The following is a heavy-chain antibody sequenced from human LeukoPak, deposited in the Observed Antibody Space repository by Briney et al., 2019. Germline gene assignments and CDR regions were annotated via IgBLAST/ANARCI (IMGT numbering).Heavy chain of an antibody. D-gene: IGHD3-10*01. Sequence: GGSLRLSCVASGFTFDDHAMHWVRQAPGKGLEWVSGISWNSGTRGYAGSVKGRFTISRDNARNSLYLQMNSLRAEDTALYYCAGDRGLTAYYFDFWGQGSLVTVSS. J-gene: IGHJ4*02. CDR1: GFTFDDHA. V-gene: IGHV3-9*01. CDR2: ISWNSGTR. CDR3: AGDRGLTAYYFDF.